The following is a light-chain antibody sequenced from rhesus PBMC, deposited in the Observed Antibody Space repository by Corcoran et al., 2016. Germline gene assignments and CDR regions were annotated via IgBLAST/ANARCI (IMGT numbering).Light chain of an antibody. CDR1: QTISSY. V-gene: IGKV1-44*01. CDR2: AAS. Sequence: DIQMTQSPSSLSSSVGDRVTITCRASQTISSYLAWYQQKPGKVPKLLIYAASSLEIGVPSRFSGSGSGTDFTLTISSLQPEDFATYCCQQQNSHPLTFGGGTKVEIK. CDR3: QQQNSHPLT. J-gene: IGKJ4*01.